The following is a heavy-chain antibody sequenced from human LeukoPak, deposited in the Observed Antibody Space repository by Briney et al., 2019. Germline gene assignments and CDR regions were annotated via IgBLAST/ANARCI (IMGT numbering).Heavy chain of an antibody. V-gene: IGHV3-23*01. Sequence: TGGSLGLSCAASGFTFSSYAMSWVRRAPGKGLEWVSAISESGTNTYYTDSVRGRFTISRDNSKNTLYLHMNSLRADDTAVYYCAKMMAGVAGIPNCWGQGTLVTVFS. CDR1: GFTFSSYA. CDR2: ISESGTNT. J-gene: IGHJ4*02. CDR3: AKMMAGVAGIPNC. D-gene: IGHD6-19*01.